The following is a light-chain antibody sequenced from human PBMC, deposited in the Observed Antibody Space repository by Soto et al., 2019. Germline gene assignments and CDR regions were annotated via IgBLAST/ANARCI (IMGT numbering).Light chain of an antibody. J-gene: IGKJ1*01. CDR3: QQYGSSPQT. CDR1: QSVSSSY. CDR2: GVS. V-gene: IGKV3-20*01. Sequence: IVLTQSPGTLSLYPGERVTLSCRASQSVSSSYLAWYQQKPGQAPRLLIYGVSNRATGIPDRFSGSGSGTDFTLTISRLEPEDFAVYYCQQYGSSPQTFGQGTKVEIK.